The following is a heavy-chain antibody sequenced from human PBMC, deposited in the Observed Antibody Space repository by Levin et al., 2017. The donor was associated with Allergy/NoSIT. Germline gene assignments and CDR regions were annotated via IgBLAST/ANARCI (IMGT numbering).Heavy chain of an antibody. D-gene: IGHD3-10*01. J-gene: IGHJ6*02. V-gene: IGHV4-59*01. CDR3: AKGRHYYYGLDV. Sequence: SQTLSLTCSVSGGSISNFYWSWIRQPPGKGLEWIGYIYYTGSTDYNPSLKSRVTISTDTSKTQFSLKLTSVTAADTAVYYCAKGRHYYYGLDVWGQGTTVTISS. CDR2: IYYTGST. CDR1: GGSISNFY.